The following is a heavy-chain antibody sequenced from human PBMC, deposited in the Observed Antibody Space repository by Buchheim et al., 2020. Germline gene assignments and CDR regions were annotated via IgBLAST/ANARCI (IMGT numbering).Heavy chain of an antibody. Sequence: QVQLQESGPGLVKPSGTLSLTCAVSGVSITTTKWWAWFRQPPGKGLEWIAEIWHSGSANYSPSLKSRLSISVDKSANQFSLRLTPVTAADTAVYYCAGWDRATYYFDSWGQGTL. V-gene: IGHV4-4*02. CDR1: GVSITTTKW. J-gene: IGHJ4*02. CDR3: AGWDRATYYFDS. D-gene: IGHD1-26*01. CDR2: IWHSGSA.